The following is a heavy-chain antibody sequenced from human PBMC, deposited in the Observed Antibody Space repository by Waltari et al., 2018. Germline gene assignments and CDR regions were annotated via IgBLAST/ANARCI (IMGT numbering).Heavy chain of an antibody. CDR3: ARGEAARYFDY. V-gene: IGHV1-69*08. CDR1: GGTFSSYA. J-gene: IGHJ4*02. D-gene: IGHD6-6*01. CDR2: IIAIFGTA. Sequence: QVQLVQSGAEVKKPGSSVKVSCKASGGTFSSYAISWVRQAPGQGLEWMGRIIAIFGTANYAQKFQGRVTITADKSTSKAYMELRSLRSEDTAVYYCARGEAARYFDYWGQGTLVTVSS.